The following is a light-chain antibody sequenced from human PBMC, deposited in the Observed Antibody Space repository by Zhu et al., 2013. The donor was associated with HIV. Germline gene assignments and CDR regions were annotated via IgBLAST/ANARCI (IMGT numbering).Light chain of an antibody. V-gene: IGKV1-5*01. CDR2: DAS. CDR1: QSISSW. J-gene: IGKJ2*01. CDR3: QQYAGYHT. Sequence: DIQMTQSPSTLSASVGDRVTITCRASQSISSWLAWYQQRPGKAPKLLIYDASTLGSGVPSRFSGSGYGTEFTLIIRSLQPDDSATYYCQQYAGYHTFGQGTTLEI.